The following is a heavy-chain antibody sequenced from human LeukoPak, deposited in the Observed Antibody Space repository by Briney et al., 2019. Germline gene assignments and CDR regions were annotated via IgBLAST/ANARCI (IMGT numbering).Heavy chain of an antibody. Sequence: GGSLRLSCAASGFTFSSYWMSWVRQAPGKGLEWVANIKQDGSEKYYVDSVKGRFTISRDNAKNSLYLQMNSLRAEDTAVYYCAKQGPGYSYGLDAFDIWGQGTMVTVSS. CDR3: AKQGPGYSYGLDAFDI. CDR1: GFTFSSYW. J-gene: IGHJ3*02. V-gene: IGHV3-7*01. D-gene: IGHD5-18*01. CDR2: IKQDGSEK.